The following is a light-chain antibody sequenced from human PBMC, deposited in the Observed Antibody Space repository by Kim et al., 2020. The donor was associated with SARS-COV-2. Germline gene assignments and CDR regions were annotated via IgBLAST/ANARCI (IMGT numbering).Light chain of an antibody. J-gene: IGLJ3*02. CDR1: GSNIGNNY. CDR2: DNN. CDR3: ATWDSSLSAGV. V-gene: IGLV1-51*01. Sequence: QSVLTQPPSVSAAPGQKVTISCSGSGSNIGNNYVFWFQQFPGTAPKFLIYDNNRRPSGIPDRFSGSNSGTSATLDITGLQTGDEADYFCATWDSSLSAGVFGGGTQLTVL.